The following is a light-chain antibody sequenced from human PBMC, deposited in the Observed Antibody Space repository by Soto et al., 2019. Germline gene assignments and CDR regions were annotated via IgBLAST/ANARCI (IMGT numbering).Light chain of an antibody. CDR1: QSVSSSY. CDR3: QQYGSAPLT. CDR2: GAS. J-gene: IGKJ4*01. Sequence: EIVLTQSPGTLSLSPGERTTLSCRASQSVSSSYLAWYQQKPGQAPRLLIYGASSRATGIPDRFSGSGSGTDFSLTMGRLEPEDFAVDYCQQYGSAPLTFGSGTKVESK. V-gene: IGKV3-20*01.